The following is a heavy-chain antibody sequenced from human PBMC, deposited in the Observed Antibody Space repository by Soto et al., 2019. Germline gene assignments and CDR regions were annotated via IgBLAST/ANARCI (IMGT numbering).Heavy chain of an antibody. CDR1: GGSVSSGSYY. CDR3: ARGYGDPY. D-gene: IGHD4-17*01. V-gene: IGHV4-61*01. Sequence: PSETLSLTCTVSGGSVSSGSYYWSWIRQPPGKGLEWIGYIYYSGSTNYNPSLKSRVTISVDTSKNQFSLKLSSVTAADTAVYYCARGYGDPYWGQGTLVTVSS. J-gene: IGHJ4*02. CDR2: IYYSGST.